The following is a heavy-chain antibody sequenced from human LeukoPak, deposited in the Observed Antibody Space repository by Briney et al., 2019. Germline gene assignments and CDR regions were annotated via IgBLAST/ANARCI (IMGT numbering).Heavy chain of an antibody. CDR1: GGTFSSYA. CDR3: ARGAEAYSSSWLTIDY. Sequence: SVKVSCKASGGTFSSYAISWVRQAPGQGLEWMGGITPIFGTANYAQKFQGRVTITTDEPTSTAYMELSSLRSEDTAVYYCARGAEAYSSSWLTIDYWGQGTLVTVSS. D-gene: IGHD6-13*01. CDR2: ITPIFGTA. J-gene: IGHJ4*02. V-gene: IGHV1-69*05.